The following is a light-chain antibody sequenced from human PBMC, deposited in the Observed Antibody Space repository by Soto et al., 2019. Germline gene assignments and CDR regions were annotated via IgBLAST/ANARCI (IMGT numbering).Light chain of an antibody. V-gene: IGLV7-43*01. J-gene: IGLJ2*01. CDR2: STD. CDR3: LLFDGGAVV. CDR1: TGAGTSDNY. Sequence: QAVVTQEPSLTVSPGGTVTLTCASSTGAGTSDNYAHWLKQKPGQAPRALIYSTDTKHSWTPARFSGSLHGGKAALTLSPVQHEDEADYYCLLFDGGAVVFGGGTKLTVL.